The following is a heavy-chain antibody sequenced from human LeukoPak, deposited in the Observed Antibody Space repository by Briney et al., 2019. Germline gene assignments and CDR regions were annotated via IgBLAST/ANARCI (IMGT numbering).Heavy chain of an antibody. D-gene: IGHD6-19*01. J-gene: IGHJ4*02. CDR1: GFTFNNYA. CDR2: VSYDATFT. CDR3: ATTTKSSSGWYTIDY. V-gene: IGHV3-30*03. Sequence: GGSLRLSCAASGFTFNNYAMHWVRQAQGQGLEWVAIVSYDATFTSYADSVKGRFTVSRDSSKDLLYLQMNSLTPEDTAVYYCATTTKSSSGWYTIDYWGQGTLVIVSS.